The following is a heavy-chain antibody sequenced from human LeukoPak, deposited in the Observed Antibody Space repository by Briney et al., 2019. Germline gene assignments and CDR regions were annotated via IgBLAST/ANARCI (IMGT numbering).Heavy chain of an antibody. CDR2: ISYDGSNK. CDR3: AKAAYCGGDCSKGGAFDI. CDR1: GFTFSSYG. Sequence: GGSLRLSCAASGFTFSSYGMHWVRQAPGKGLEWVAVISYDGSNKYYADSVKGRFTISRDNSKNTLYLQMNSLRAEDTAVYYCAKAAYCGGDCSKGGAFDIWGQGTMVTVSS. D-gene: IGHD2-21*02. J-gene: IGHJ3*02. V-gene: IGHV3-30*18.